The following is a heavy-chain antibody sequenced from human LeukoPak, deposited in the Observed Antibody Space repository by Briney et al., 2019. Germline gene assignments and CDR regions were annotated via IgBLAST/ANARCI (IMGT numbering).Heavy chain of an antibody. D-gene: IGHD3-22*01. CDR3: ARETYYYDSSGYFPYYYYYYMDV. V-gene: IGHV4-59*12. CDR2: IYYSGST. J-gene: IGHJ6*03. CDR1: GGSISSYY. Sequence: SETLSLTCTVSGGSISSYYWSWIRQPPGKGLEWIGYIYYSGSTNYNPSLKSRVTISVDTSKNQFSLKLSSVTAADTAVYYCARETYYYDSSGYFPYYYYYYMDVWGKGTTVTVSS.